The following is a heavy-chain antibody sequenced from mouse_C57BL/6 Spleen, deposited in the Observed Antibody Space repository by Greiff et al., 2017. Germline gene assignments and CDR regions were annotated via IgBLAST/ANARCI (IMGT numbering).Heavy chain of an antibody. CDR1: GYSITSGYY. V-gene: IGHV3-6*01. J-gene: IGHJ4*01. CDR2: ISYDGSN. Sequence: EVKLVESGPGLVKPSQSLSLTCSVTGYSITSGYYWNWIRQFPGNKLEWMGYISYDGSNNYNPSLKNRISITRDTSKNQFFLKLNSVTTEDTATYYCVFYYYGSSFYAMDYWGQGTSVTVSS. D-gene: IGHD1-1*01. CDR3: VFYYYGSSFYAMDY.